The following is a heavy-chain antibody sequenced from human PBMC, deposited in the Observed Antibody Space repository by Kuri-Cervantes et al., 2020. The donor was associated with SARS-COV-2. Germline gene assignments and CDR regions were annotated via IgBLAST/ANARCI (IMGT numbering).Heavy chain of an antibody. CDR1: GGSISSYY. CDR2: IYYSGST. V-gene: IGHV4-59*12. Sequence: GSLRLSCTVSGGSISSYYWSWIRQPPGKGLEWIGYIYYSGSTNYNPSLKSRVTITVDTSTNQFSLKLSSVTAADTAVYYCARVFTASFDFWGQGTLVTVSS. CDR3: ARVFTASFDF. J-gene: IGHJ4*02.